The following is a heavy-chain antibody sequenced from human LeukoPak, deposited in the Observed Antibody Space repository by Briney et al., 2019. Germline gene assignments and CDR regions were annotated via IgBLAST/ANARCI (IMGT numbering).Heavy chain of an antibody. CDR3: ARLRDPIVVVPAAIGGYFDY. Sequence: GESLKISCKGSGYSFTNYWIGWVRQIPGKGLEWMGIIYAGDSDTRYSPSFQGQVTISVDKSISTAYLQWSSLKASDTAMYYCARLRDPIVVVPAAIGGYFDYWGQETLVTVSS. CDR1: GYSFTNYW. J-gene: IGHJ4*02. D-gene: IGHD2-2*01. CDR2: IYAGDSDT. V-gene: IGHV5-51*01.